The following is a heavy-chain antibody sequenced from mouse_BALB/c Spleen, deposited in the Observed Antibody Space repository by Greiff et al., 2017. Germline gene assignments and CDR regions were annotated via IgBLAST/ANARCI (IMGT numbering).Heavy chain of an antibody. V-gene: IGHV1-69*02. CDR2: IYPSDSYT. CDR1: GYTFTSYW. CDR3: VYDYNYAMDY. D-gene: IGHD2-4*01. Sequence: VQLQQPGAELVRPGASVKLSCKASGYTFTSYWINWVKQRPGQGLEWIGNIYPSDSYTNYNQKFKDKATLTVDKSSSTAYMQLSSPTSEDSAVYYCVYDYNYAMDYWGQGTSVTVSS. J-gene: IGHJ4*01.